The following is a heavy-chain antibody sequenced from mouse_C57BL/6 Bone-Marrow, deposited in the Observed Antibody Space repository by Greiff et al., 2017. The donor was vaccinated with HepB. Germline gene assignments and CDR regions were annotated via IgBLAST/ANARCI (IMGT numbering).Heavy chain of an antibody. J-gene: IGHJ1*03. CDR2: IYPRDGSN. CDR1: GYTFTSYD. V-gene: IGHV1-85*01. CDR3: ARGISLDD. Sequence: VQLQQSGPELVKPGASVKLSCKASGYTFTSYDINWVKQRPGQGLEWIGWIYPRDGSNKYNEKFKGKATLTVDTSSSTACMEVHSLTSGDSAVYFCARGISLDDWGTGTTVTVSS.